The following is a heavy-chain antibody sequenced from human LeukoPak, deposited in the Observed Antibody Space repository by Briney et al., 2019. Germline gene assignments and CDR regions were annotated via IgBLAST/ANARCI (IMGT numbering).Heavy chain of an antibody. J-gene: IGHJ6*03. CDR3: ARDLPRAFSSPYYDFWSGYSGGRYYYYMDV. D-gene: IGHD3-3*01. CDR1: GYTFTSYG. Sequence: ASVKVSCKASGYTFTSYGISWVRQAPGQGLEWMGWISAYNGSTNYAQKLQGRVTMTTDTSTSTAYMELRSLRSDDTAVYYCARDLPRAFSSPYYDFWSGYSGGRYYYYMDVWGKGTTVTVSS. V-gene: IGHV1-18*01. CDR2: ISAYNGST.